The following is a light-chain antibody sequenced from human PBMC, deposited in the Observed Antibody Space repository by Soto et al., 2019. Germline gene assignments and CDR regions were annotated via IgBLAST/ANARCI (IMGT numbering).Light chain of an antibody. CDR1: QSVRTN. Sequence: EILMTQSPATLSVSPGERATLSCRASQSVRTNLAWHQQKPGQAPRLLIYGASTRATGFPARFSGSGSGTEFTLTISSLQSEDFAVYYCQQYNDWPPTFGQGTKLEIK. J-gene: IGKJ2*01. V-gene: IGKV3D-15*01. CDR3: QQYNDWPPT. CDR2: GAS.